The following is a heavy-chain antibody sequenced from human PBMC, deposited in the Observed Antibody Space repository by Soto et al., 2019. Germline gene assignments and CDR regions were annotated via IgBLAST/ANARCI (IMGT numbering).Heavy chain of an antibody. CDR3: TKDSHWAIISPTHDY. D-gene: IGHD2-2*01. V-gene: IGHV3-23*01. Sequence: PGGSLRLSSAASGFTFSSYAMSWVRQAPGKGLEWVSAISGSGGSTYYADSVKGRFTISRDTSNNILFLQMNSLRAEDTAIYYCTKDSHWAIISPTHDYWGQGTLVTVSS. J-gene: IGHJ4*02. CDR1: GFTFSSYA. CDR2: ISGSGGST.